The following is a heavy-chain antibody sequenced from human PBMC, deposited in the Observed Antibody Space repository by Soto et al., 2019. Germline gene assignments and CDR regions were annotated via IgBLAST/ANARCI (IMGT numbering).Heavy chain of an antibody. CDR2: ISAHNGNT. J-gene: IGHJ4*02. V-gene: IGHV1-18*01. Sequence: QVHLVQSGAEVKKPGASVKVSCKGSGYGFTTYGITWVRQAPGQGLEWMAWISAHNGNTNYAQKIQGRDTVTRDTSTSTAYMELRSLRSDDTAVYYGARGRDGDYWGQGALVTVSS. CDR3: ARGRDGDY. D-gene: IGHD6-6*01. CDR1: GYGFTTYG.